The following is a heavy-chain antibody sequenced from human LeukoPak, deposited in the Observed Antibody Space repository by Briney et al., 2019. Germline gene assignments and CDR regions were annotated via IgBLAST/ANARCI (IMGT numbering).Heavy chain of an antibody. J-gene: IGHJ4*02. CDR2: INPSGGST. CDR3: ARDREGTTVTHFDY. D-gene: IGHD4-17*01. Sequence: ASVTVSCKASGYTFTSYYMHWVRQAPGQGLEGMGIINPSGGSTTYAPKFQGRVTMTRDTSTSTVYMELSSLRSEDTAVYYCARDREGTTVTHFDYWGQGTLVTVSS. CDR1: GYTFTSYY. V-gene: IGHV1-46*01.